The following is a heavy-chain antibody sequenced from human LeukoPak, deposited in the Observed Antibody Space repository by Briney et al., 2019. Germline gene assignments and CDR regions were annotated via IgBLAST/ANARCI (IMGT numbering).Heavy chain of an antibody. CDR2: INHSGST. Sequence: SETLSLTCAVYGGSFSGYYWSWIRQPPGKGLEWIGEINHSGSTNYNPSLKSRVTISVDTSKNQFSLKLSSVTAADTAVYYCARRPAVAGSNWFDPWGQGTLVTVSS. CDR3: ARRPAVAGSNWFDP. D-gene: IGHD6-19*01. CDR1: GGSFSGYY. J-gene: IGHJ5*02. V-gene: IGHV4-34*01.